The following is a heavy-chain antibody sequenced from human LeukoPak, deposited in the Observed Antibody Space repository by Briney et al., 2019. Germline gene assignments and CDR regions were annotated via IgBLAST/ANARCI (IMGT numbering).Heavy chain of an antibody. CDR3: ARGDYYGRNFDY. Sequence: PSQTLSLTCTVSGGSISSGDYYWSWIRQPPGKGLEWIGYIYHSGSTYYNPSLKSRVTISVDTSKNQFSLKLSSVTAADTAVYYCARGDYYGRNFDYWGQGTLVTVSS. V-gene: IGHV4-30-4*01. CDR1: GGSISSGDYY. D-gene: IGHD3-10*02. CDR2: IYHSGST. J-gene: IGHJ4*02.